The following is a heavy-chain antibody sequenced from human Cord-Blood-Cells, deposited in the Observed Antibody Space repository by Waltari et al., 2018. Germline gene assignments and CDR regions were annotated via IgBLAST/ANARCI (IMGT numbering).Heavy chain of an antibody. J-gene: IGHJ4*02. V-gene: IGHV3-30*18. Sequence: QVQLVEPGGGVVQPGRSLRLSCAASGFTFSSYGMHWVRQAPGKGLEGVAVISYDGSNKYYAESVKGRFTISRDNSKNTLYLQMNSLRAEDTAVYYCAKDGFRWADFDYWGQGTLVTVSS. CDR1: GFTFSSYG. CDR2: ISYDGSNK. CDR3: AKDGFRWADFDY. D-gene: IGHD1-26*01.